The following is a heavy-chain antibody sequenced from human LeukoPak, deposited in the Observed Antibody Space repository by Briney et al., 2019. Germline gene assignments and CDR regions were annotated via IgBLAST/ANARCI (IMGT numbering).Heavy chain of an antibody. V-gene: IGHV1-2*06. J-gene: IGHJ3*02. CDR1: GYTFTGYY. D-gene: IGHD2-15*01. Sequence: ASVKVSCKGSGYTFTGYYMHWVRQAPGQGLEWMGRINPNSGGTNYAQKFQGRVTMTRDTSISTAYLELSRLRSDDTAVYYCARAFRYCSGGSCYDAFDIWGQGTMVTVSS. CDR3: ARAFRYCSGGSCYDAFDI. CDR2: INPNSGGT.